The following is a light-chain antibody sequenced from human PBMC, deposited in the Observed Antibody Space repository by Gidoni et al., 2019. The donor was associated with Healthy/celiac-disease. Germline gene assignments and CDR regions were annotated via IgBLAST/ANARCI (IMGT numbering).Light chain of an antibody. CDR1: SSDVGGYNY. Sequence: QSALTQPASVSGSPGQSITISCTGTSSDVGGYNYVSWYHQHPGKAPKLMIYEVSNRPSGVSNRFSGSKSGNTASLTISGHQAEDEADYYCSSYTSSSTLVVFGGGTKLTVL. V-gene: IGLV2-14*01. CDR3: SSYTSSSTLVV. J-gene: IGLJ2*01. CDR2: EVS.